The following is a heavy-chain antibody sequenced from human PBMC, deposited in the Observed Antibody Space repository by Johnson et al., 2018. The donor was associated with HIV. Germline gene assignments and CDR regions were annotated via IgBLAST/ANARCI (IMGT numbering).Heavy chain of an antibody. Sequence: VQLVESGGGVVQPGRSLRLSCAASGFTFSSYAMHLVRPAPGKGLEWVAVISYDGSNKYYADSVKGRFTLSRDNSKNTLYRQMHSLRAEDTAVYYCARESRGVVVVTQGAFDIWGQGTMVTVSS. D-gene: IGHD2-15*01. CDR1: GFTFSSYA. CDR3: ARESRGVVVVTQGAFDI. V-gene: IGHV3-30*04. J-gene: IGHJ3*02. CDR2: ISYDGSNK.